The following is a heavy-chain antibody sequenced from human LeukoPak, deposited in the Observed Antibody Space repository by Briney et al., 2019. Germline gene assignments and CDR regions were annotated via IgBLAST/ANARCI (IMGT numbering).Heavy chain of an antibody. D-gene: IGHD2-8*01. Sequence: SVKVSCKASGGTFSSYAISWVRQAPGQRLEWMGGIIPIFGTANYAQKFQGRVTITADKSTSTAYMELSSLRSEDTAVYYCAYTAGYADAFDIWGQGTMVTVSS. J-gene: IGHJ3*02. V-gene: IGHV1-69*06. CDR2: IIPIFGTA. CDR1: GGTFSSYA. CDR3: AYTAGYADAFDI.